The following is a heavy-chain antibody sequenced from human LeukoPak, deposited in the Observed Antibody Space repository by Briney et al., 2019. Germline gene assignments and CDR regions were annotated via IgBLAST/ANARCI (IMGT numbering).Heavy chain of an antibody. V-gene: IGHV2-5*02. CDR2: IYWDDDK. Sequence: SGPTLVNPTQTLTLTCTFSGFSLSTSGVGVGWIRQPPGKALEWLALIYWDDDKRYSPSLKSRLTITKDTSKNQVVLTMANMDPVDTATYYCAHSSSEGVLWFGGYFDYWGQGTLVTVSS. CDR3: AHSSSEGVLWFGGYFDY. D-gene: IGHD3-10*01. J-gene: IGHJ4*02. CDR1: GFSLSTSGVG.